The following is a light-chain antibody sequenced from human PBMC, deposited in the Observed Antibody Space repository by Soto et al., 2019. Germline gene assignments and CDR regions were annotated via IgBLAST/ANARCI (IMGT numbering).Light chain of an antibody. CDR3: QSYDSSLSGDV. CDR1: RSNIGAGYD. CDR2: LNS. J-gene: IGLJ1*01. V-gene: IGLV1-40*01. Sequence: QSVLTQPPSVSGAPGQRVTISCTGSRSNIGAGYDVHWYRQVPGTAPKVLIYLNSNRPSGVPDRFSGSTSGTSASLAITGLQAEDEADYYCQSYDSSLSGDVFGSGTKLTVL.